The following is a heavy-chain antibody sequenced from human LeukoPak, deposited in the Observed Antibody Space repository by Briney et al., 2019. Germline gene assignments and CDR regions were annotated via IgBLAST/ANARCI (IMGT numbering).Heavy chain of an antibody. J-gene: IGHJ5*02. V-gene: IGHV3-23*01. CDR1: GFTFSSFG. CDR3: ANTYYYDGSGYYYLGWFDP. D-gene: IGHD3-22*01. CDR2: ISASGGST. Sequence: GGTLRLSCAASGFTFSSFGMSWVRQAPGKGLEWVSAISASGGSTYYADSVKGRFTISRDNSKNTLYLQMNSLRAEDTAVYFCANTYYYDGSGYYYLGWFDPWGQGTLVTVSS.